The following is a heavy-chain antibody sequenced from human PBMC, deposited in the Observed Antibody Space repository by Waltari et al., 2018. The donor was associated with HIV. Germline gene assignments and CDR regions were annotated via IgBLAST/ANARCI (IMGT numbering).Heavy chain of an antibody. Sequence: EEKLVESGGDLAQPGRTLRLSCSAAGFQFGGFGIHWVRKLPGQGLGCVTGISCNCVKIACADAVRGRFIISKDNSRKRGYLEMNSLRHEDTAVYYCTRMGGGRGLIHWYYYSGMDVWGQGTTVTVSS. J-gene: IGHJ6*02. CDR1: GFQFGGFG. V-gene: IGHV3-9*01. D-gene: IGHD3-16*01. CDR3: TRMGGGRGLIHWYYYSGMDV. CDR2: ISCNCVKI.